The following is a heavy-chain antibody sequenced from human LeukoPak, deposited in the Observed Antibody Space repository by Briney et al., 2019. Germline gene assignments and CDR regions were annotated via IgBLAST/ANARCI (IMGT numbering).Heavy chain of an antibody. CDR1: GFMFSSCS. Sequence: GGSLRLSCAASGFMFSSCSMNWVRQAPGKGLEWVSSISGSSSDLYYADSVKGRFTISRDNAKNTVYLQMNSLRAEDTAVYYCAAARDFRADYWGQGTLVTVSS. CDR2: ISGSSSDL. J-gene: IGHJ4*02. CDR3: AAARDFRADY. D-gene: IGHD6-6*01. V-gene: IGHV3-21*01.